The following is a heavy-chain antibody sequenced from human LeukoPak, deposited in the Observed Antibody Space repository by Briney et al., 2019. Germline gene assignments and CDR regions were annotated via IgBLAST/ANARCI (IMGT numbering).Heavy chain of an antibody. CDR3: ARARNYLINY. V-gene: IGHV4-34*12. J-gene: IGHJ4*02. Sequence: PSETLSLTCAVYGESFSGYYWSWIRQPPGKGLEGMGEIIHSGCTNYNPSLKSGVTISVHPSKNQYSLKLRAVTAAHTAVYSCARARNYLINYWGQGNLVTVSS. D-gene: IGHD4-11*01. CDR1: GESFSGYY. CDR2: IIHSGCT.